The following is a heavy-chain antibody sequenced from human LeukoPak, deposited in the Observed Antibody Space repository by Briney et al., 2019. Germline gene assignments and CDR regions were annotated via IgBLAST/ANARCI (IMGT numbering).Heavy chain of an antibody. D-gene: IGHD2-15*01. Sequence: SETLSLTCTVSGGSISSYYWSWIRQPAGKGLEWIGRIYTSGSTNYNPSLKSRVTMSVDTSKNQFSLKLSSVTAEDTAVYYCAREGDVGYCSGGSCQNFDYWGQGTLVTVSS. CDR2: IYTSGST. CDR3: AREGDVGYCSGGSCQNFDY. V-gene: IGHV4-4*07. CDR1: GGSISSYY. J-gene: IGHJ4*02.